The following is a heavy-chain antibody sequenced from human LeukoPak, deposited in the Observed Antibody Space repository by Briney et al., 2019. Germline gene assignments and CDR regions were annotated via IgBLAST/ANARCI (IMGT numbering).Heavy chain of an antibody. CDR2: IRNKTYNYAT. J-gene: IGHJ4*02. CDR3: TRLYAIGF. Sequence: GGSLRLSCAASGFTFTGSAMHWVRQASGKGLEWVGRIRNKTYNYATAYAASVKGRFIISRDDSKNTAYLQISSLKTEDTAVYYCTRLYAIGFWGQGTLVTVSS. CDR1: GFTFTGSA. D-gene: IGHD2-8*01. V-gene: IGHV3-73*01.